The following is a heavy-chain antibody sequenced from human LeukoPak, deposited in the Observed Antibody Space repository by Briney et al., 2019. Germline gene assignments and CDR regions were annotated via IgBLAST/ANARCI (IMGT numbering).Heavy chain of an antibody. CDR2: IYTGGST. CDR3: ARVGGQVY. CDR1: GASISIGSYY. V-gene: IGHV4-61*02. D-gene: IGHD3/OR15-3a*01. J-gene: IGHJ4*02. Sequence: PSETLSLTCTVSGASISIGSYYWSWIRQPAGKGLEYIGRIYTGGSTNYNPSLKSRVTISLDTSKNQFSLKLRSVTAADTAVYYCARVGGQVYWGQGTLVTVSS.